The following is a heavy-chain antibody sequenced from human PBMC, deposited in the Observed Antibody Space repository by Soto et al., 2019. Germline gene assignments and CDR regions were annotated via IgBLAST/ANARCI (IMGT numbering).Heavy chain of an antibody. J-gene: IGHJ6*02. Sequence: QVQLVQSGAEVKKPGASVKVSCKASGYTFTGYYMHWVRQAPGQGLEWMGWINPNSGGTNYAQKLQGWVTMTRDTSISTAYMELSRLRSDDTAVYYCARDRVVPAATYYYYGMDVWGQGTTVTVSS. V-gene: IGHV1-2*04. CDR2: INPNSGGT. CDR1: GYTFTGYY. D-gene: IGHD2-2*01. CDR3: ARDRVVPAATYYYYGMDV.